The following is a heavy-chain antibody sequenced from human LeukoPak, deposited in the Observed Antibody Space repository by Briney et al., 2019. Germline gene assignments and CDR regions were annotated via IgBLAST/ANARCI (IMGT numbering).Heavy chain of an antibody. CDR1: GFNFSTYW. D-gene: IGHD6-19*01. Sequence: GGSLRLSCAVSGFNFSTYWMSWVRQAPGKGLEWVANMNHDGSEKYYVDSLKGRFTISRDNAKNSLYLQMHSLRAEDTAVYYCARDPPGLEVAGYDYWGQRTLVTVSS. CDR2: MNHDGSEK. J-gene: IGHJ4*02. V-gene: IGHV3-7*01. CDR3: ARDPPGLEVAGYDY.